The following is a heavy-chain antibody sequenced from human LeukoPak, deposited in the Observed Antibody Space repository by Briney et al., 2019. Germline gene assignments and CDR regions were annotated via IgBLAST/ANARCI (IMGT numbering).Heavy chain of an antibody. CDR2: INHSGSA. J-gene: IGHJ6*03. Sequence: KASETLSLTSVVYGGSFSDYYWSWVRQPPGKELEWIGEINHSGSAKYSPSLKSRVTMSIHTSNNQFSLKLSSVTAADTAVYYCARGEGTLAGRRWPYQSYYYIDVWGKGTTVTVSS. CDR1: GGSFSDYY. D-gene: IGHD6-19*01. V-gene: IGHV4-34*01. CDR3: ARGEGTLAGRRWPYQSYYYIDV.